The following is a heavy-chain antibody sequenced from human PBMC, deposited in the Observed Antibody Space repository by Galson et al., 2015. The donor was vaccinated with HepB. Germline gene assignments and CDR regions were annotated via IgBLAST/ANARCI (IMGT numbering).Heavy chain of an antibody. J-gene: IGHJ4*02. CDR3: ATWQTAHFDY. V-gene: IGHV3-23*01. D-gene: IGHD2-21*02. CDR1: GFTFSSYG. CDR2: ISTYGVNT. Sequence: SLRLSCAASGFTFSSYGMHWVRQAPGKGLEWVSTISTYGVNTHYADSVKGRFTISRDDSKNTLSLQMNSLRAEDMAVYYCATWQTAHFDYWGQGTLVTVSS.